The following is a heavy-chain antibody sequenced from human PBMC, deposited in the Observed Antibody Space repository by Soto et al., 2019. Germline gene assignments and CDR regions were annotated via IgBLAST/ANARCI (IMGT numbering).Heavy chain of an antibody. Sequence: QVQLVESGGGLVKPGGSLRLSCAASGFTFSDYYMSWIRQAPGKGLEWVSYISSSGSTIYYADSVKGRFTISRDNAKNSLYLQMNSLRAEDTAVYYCARDAVASGNCWSGYYPYYYYYYMDVWGKGTTVTVSS. V-gene: IGHV3-11*01. CDR2: ISSSGSTI. CDR3: ARDAVASGNCWSGYYPYYYYYYMDV. D-gene: IGHD3-3*01. J-gene: IGHJ6*03. CDR1: GFTFSDYY.